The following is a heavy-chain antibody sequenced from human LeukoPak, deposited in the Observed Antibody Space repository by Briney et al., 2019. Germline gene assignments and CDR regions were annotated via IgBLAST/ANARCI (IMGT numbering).Heavy chain of an antibody. CDR1: GYTFSSYT. Sequence: ASVKLSCKASGYTFSSYTISWVRQAPGQGLEWMGWISAYNGNTNYAQKLQGRVTMTTDTSTNTAYMELRSLRSDGTAVYYCALGGGGVPNDYWGQGTLVTVSS. CDR3: ALGGGGVPNDY. CDR2: ISAYNGNT. J-gene: IGHJ4*02. V-gene: IGHV1-18*04. D-gene: IGHD3-10*01.